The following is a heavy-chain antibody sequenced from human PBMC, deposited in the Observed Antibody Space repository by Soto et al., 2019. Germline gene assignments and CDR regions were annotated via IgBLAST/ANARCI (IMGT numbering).Heavy chain of an antibody. CDR1: GYTFTGYY. J-gene: IGHJ4*02. Sequence: ASVKVSCKASGYTFTGYYMHWVRQAPGQGLEWMGWFNPEDGETNYAQKFQGRVTMTRDTSTSTAYMELSSLRSEDTAVYYCATDLGYFDWSIDYWGQGTLVTVSS. D-gene: IGHD3-9*01. CDR2: FNPEDGET. CDR3: ATDLGYFDWSIDY. V-gene: IGHV1-2*02.